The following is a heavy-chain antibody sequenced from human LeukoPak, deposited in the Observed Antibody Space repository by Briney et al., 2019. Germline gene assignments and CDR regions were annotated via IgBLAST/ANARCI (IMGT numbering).Heavy chain of an antibody. V-gene: IGHV3-48*04. CDR2: ISSSSSTI. CDR3: ARDSYTSGWYGAY. Sequence: GGSLRLSCAASGFTFSSYSMNWVRQAPGKGLEWVSYISSSSSTIYYADSVKGRFTISRDNAKNSLYLQMNSLRPEDTAVYYCARDSYTSGWYGAYWGQGTLVTVSS. D-gene: IGHD6-19*01. J-gene: IGHJ4*02. CDR1: GFTFSSYS.